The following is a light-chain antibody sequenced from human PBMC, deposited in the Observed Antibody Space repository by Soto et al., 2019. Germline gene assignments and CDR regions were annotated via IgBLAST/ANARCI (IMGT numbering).Light chain of an antibody. CDR1: QTILLXANNRNC. V-gene: IGKV4-1*01. CDR2: WAS. CDR3: QQYYSLPYT. Sequence: DIVMTQSQDSLAXSLGERATIXXXSSQTILLXANNRNCLTWYQQKPGQPPRLLIYWASDREPGVPDRFSGSGSGTDFTLTISSLQAEDVAVYYCQQYYSLPYTFGQGTKLEIK. J-gene: IGKJ2*01.